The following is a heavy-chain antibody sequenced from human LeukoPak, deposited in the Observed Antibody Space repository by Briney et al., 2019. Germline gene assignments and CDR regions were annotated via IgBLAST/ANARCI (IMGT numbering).Heavy chain of an antibody. Sequence: GGSLRLSCAASGFTFSSYGMHWVRQAPGKGLEWVAVIRFDESYRYYADSVKGRFTISRDNSKNTLFLQMNSLRAEDTALYYCARWDIPTADIDYWGQGTLVTVSS. V-gene: IGHV3-33*01. CDR3: ARWDIPTADIDY. CDR2: IRFDESYR. CDR1: GFTFSSYG. D-gene: IGHD6-13*01. J-gene: IGHJ4*02.